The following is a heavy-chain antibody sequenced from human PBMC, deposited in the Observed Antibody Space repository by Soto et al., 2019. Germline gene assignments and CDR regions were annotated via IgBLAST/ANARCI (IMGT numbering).Heavy chain of an antibody. Sequence: EVQLVESGGGLVQPGGSLRLSCAASGFTFEDYAMHWVRQTPGKGLEWVSGITWNGVAMGYAASVQGRFTISRDDAQNSLFLQMNSPRPEDTGLYHCAKSFGAIRPLLQYMDVWGKGTTVTVSS. D-gene: IGHD3-10*01. CDR1: GFTFEDYA. J-gene: IGHJ6*03. CDR2: ITWNGVAM. V-gene: IGHV3-9*01. CDR3: AKSFGAIRPLLQYMDV.